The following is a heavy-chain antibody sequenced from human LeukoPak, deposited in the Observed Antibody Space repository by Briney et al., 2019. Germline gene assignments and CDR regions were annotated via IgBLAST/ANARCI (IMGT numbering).Heavy chain of an antibody. CDR3: ARTGERSYFDY. D-gene: IGHD3-10*01. V-gene: IGHV4-59*08. CDR1: GGSISGFY. Sequence: SETLSLTCTVSGGSISGFYWSWIRQSPGKGLEWIGYIYYSGSTDYNPSLKSRVTMSVDTSKNHLSLKLSSVTAADTAVYYCARTGERSYFDYWGQGTLVTVSS. CDR2: IYYSGST. J-gene: IGHJ4*02.